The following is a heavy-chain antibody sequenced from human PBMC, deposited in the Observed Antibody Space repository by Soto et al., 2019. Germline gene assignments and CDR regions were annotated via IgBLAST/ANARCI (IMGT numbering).Heavy chain of an antibody. CDR3: AREGVGSSGWYFDY. Sequence: EVQLVESGGGLVQPGGSLRLSCAASGFTFSSYWMHWVRQAPGKGLVWVSRINSDGSSTSYADSVKGRFTISRDNAKNTRYLQMNSLRAEDTAVYYCAREGVGSSGWYFDYWGQGTLVTVSS. CDR2: INSDGSST. D-gene: IGHD6-19*01. V-gene: IGHV3-74*01. CDR1: GFTFSSYW. J-gene: IGHJ4*02.